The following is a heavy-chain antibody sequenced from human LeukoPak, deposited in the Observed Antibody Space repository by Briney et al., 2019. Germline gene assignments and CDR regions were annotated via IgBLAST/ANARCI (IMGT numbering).Heavy chain of an antibody. CDR1: GGSIRSNTNFWGWNSSNY. CDR2: INHSGST. D-gene: IGHD6-13*01. CDR3: ARGKGYRAAAGTGWFDP. J-gene: IGHJ5*02. V-gene: IGHV4-39*07. Sequence: SETLSLTCTVSGGSIRSNTNFWGWNSSNYWGWIRQPPGKGLEWIGEINHSGSTNYNPSLKSRVTISVDTSKNQFSLKLSSVTAADTAVYYCARGKGYRAAAGTGWFDPWGQGTLVTVSS.